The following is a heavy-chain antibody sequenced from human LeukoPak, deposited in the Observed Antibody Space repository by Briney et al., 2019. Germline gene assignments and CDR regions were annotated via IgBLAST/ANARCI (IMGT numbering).Heavy chain of an antibody. CDR2: INPSGGST. V-gene: IGHV1-46*01. Sequence: GASVKVSCKASGYIFTSYYMHWVRQAPGQGLEWMGIINPSGGSTSYAQKFQGRVSMTRDMSTSTAYMELTSLRSEDTAVYYCARSYGGQVWLSYWRQGTLVTVSS. J-gene: IGHJ4*02. CDR1: GYIFTSYY. CDR3: ARSYGGQVWLSY. D-gene: IGHD5-18*01.